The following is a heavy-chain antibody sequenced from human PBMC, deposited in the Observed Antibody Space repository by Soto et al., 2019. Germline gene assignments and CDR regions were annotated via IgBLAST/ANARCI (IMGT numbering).Heavy chain of an antibody. CDR3: VRGGSGLLYYYYGMDV. V-gene: IGHV1-69*13. CDR2: IIPIFGTA. CDR1: GGTFSSYA. J-gene: IGHJ6*02. Sequence: ASVKVSCKASGGTFSSYAISWVRQAPGQGLEWMGGIIPIFGTANYAQKFQGRVTITADESTSTAYMELSSLRSEDTAVYYCVRGGSGLLYYYYGMDVWGQGTTVTVSS. D-gene: IGHD6-19*01.